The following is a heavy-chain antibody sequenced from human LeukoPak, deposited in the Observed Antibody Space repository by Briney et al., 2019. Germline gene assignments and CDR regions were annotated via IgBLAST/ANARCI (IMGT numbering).Heavy chain of an antibody. CDR2: IIPIFGTA. D-gene: IGHD3-10*01. CDR3: ARGTVGFGETHYYYYMDV. V-gene: IGHV1-69*13. CDR1: GGTFSSYA. J-gene: IGHJ6*03. Sequence: ASVKVSCKASGGTFSSYAISWVRQAPGQGLEWMGGIIPIFGTANYAQKFQGRVTITADESTSTAYMELSSLRSEDTAVYYCARGTVGFGETHYYYYMDVWGKGTTVTVSS.